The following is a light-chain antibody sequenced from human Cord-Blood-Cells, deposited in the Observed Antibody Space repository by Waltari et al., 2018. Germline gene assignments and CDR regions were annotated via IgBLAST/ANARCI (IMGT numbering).Light chain of an antibody. CDR3: QVWDSSSVV. J-gene: IGLJ2*01. V-gene: IGLV3-21*03. CDR1: NIGSKS. Sequence: SYVLTQPPSVSVAPGKTARITCGGNNIGSKSVHWYQQKPGQAPVLVVYDDSDRPSGIPGRFSGSNSGNTAALTISRVEAGDEADYYCQVWDSSSVVFGGGTKLTVL. CDR2: DDS.